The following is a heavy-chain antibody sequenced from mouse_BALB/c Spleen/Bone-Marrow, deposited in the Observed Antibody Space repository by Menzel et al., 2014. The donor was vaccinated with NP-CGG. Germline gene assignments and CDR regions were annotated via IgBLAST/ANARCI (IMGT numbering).Heavy chain of an antibody. J-gene: IGHJ4*01. CDR1: GFTFSDYG. CDR3: ARGGKIYDAMDD. V-gene: IGHV5-15*02. CDR2: ISNLAYST. Sequence: EVMLVESGGGLVQPGGSRKLSCAASGFTFSDYGMAWVRQAPGKGPEWVAFISNLAYSTYYADTVKGRFTISRENAKNTLYLEMNSLRSEDTAMYYCARGGKIYDAMDDWGQGTAVTVSS.